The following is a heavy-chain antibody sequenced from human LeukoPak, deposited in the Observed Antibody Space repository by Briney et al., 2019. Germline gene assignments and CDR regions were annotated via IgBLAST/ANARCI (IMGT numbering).Heavy chain of an antibody. Sequence: GGSLRLSCAASGFTFSSYAMSRVRQAPGKGLEWVSAISGSGGSTYYADSVKGRFTISRDNSKNTLYLQMNSLRAEDTAVYYCAVGEYSSGWYEDYWGQGTLVTVSS. V-gene: IGHV3-23*01. CDR3: AVGEYSSGWYEDY. J-gene: IGHJ4*02. D-gene: IGHD6-19*01. CDR1: GFTFSSYA. CDR2: ISGSGGST.